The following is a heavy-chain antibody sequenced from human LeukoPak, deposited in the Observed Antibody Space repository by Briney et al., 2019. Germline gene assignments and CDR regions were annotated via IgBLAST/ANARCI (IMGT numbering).Heavy chain of an antibody. CDR3: ARSPQGQRWDLSY. Sequence: GGSLRLSCAAPGFTFSSNAISWVRQAPGKGLEWVSGISSGTGETAHADSVKGRFSISRDNSKNTLYLQMDSLRAEDTAVYYCARSPQGQRWDLSYWGHGTLVTVSS. J-gene: IGHJ4*01. V-gene: IGHV3-23*01. D-gene: IGHD4-23*01. CDR2: ISSGTGET. CDR1: GFTFSSNA.